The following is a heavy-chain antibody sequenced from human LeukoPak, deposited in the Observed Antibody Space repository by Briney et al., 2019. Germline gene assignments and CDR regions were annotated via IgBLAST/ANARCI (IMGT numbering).Heavy chain of an antibody. Sequence: SETLSLTCTVSGGSISSYYWSWIRQPAGKGLEWIGRIYTSGSTNYNPSLKSRVTMSVDTSKNQFSLKLSSVTAADTAVYYCAREFADIVVVPAAIDYYYMDVWGKGTTVTVSS. CDR3: AREFADIVVVPAAIDYYYMDV. CDR1: GGSISSYY. D-gene: IGHD2-2*02. J-gene: IGHJ6*03. V-gene: IGHV4-4*07. CDR2: IYTSGST.